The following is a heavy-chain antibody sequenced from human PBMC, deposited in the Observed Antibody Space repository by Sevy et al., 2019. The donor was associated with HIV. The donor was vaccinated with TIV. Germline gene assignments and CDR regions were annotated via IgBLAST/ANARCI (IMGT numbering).Heavy chain of an antibody. CDR2: ISYDGSNK. D-gene: IGHD2-2*01. CDR1: GFTFSSYA. J-gene: IGHJ5*02. V-gene: IGHV3-30-3*01. Sequence: GGSLRLSCAASGFTFSSYAMHWVRQAPGKGLEWVAVISYDGSNKYYADSVKGRFTISRDNSKNTLYLQMNSLRAEETAVYYCARSGIDELGCSSTSCHYYNWFDPWGQGTLVTVSS. CDR3: ARSGIDELGCSSTSCHYYNWFDP.